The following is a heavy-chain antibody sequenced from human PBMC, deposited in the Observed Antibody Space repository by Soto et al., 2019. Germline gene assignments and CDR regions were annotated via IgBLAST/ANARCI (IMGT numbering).Heavy chain of an antibody. CDR2: IYHSGST. V-gene: IGHV4-30-2*01. Sequence: QLQLQESGSGLVKPSQTLSLTCAVAGGYISSGGYSWSWIRQPPGKGLEWIGYIYHSGSTYYNPSLKSRVTISVDRSKNQFSLKLSSVTAADTAVYYCARVQAAADYYGMDDWGQGTTVTVSS. D-gene: IGHD4-4*01. CDR1: GGYISSGGYS. CDR3: ARVQAAADYYGMDD. J-gene: IGHJ6*02.